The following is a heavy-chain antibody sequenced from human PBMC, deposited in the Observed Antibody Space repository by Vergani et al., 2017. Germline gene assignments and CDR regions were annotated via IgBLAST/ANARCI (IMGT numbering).Heavy chain of an antibody. CDR3: ARGLWTGGQSWGTDY. CDR2: IRYDGSNK. D-gene: IGHD3/OR15-3a*01. V-gene: IGHV3-30*02. CDR1: GFTFSSYG. J-gene: IGHJ4*02. Sequence: QVQLVESGGGVVQPGGSLRLSCAASGFTFSSYGMHWVRQAPGKGLEWVAFIRYDGSNKYYADSVKGRFTISRDNSKNTLYLQMNSLRAEDTAVYYCARGLWTGGQSWGTDYWGQGTLVTVSS.